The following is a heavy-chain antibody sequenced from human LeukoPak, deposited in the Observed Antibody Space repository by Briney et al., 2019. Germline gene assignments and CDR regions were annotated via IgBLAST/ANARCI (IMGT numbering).Heavy chain of an antibody. Sequence: LVASVKASCMASGYTFTAYYMHWVRQAPGQGLEWMGWINPNSGGTKYAQKFQGRVSMTRDTSLNTAYMDLSSLRSDDTAGYYCARVSLEVASDYWGQGTLITVSS. CDR1: GYTFTAYY. J-gene: IGHJ4*02. D-gene: IGHD2-15*01. CDR2: INPNSGGT. V-gene: IGHV1-2*02. CDR3: ARVSLEVASDY.